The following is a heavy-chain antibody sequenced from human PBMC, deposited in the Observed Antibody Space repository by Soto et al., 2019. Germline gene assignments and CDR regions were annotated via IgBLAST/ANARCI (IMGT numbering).Heavy chain of an antibody. CDR1: GGSISSYY. J-gene: IGHJ3*02. CDR3: ARVVGDSSGWYEAFDI. V-gene: IGHV4-59*01. Sequence: SETLSLTCTVSGGSISSYYWSWIRQPPGKGLEWIGYIYYSGSTNYNPSLKSRVTISVDTSKNQFSLKLSSVTAADTAVYYCARVVGDSSGWYEAFDIWGQGTMVTVSS. CDR2: IYYSGST. D-gene: IGHD6-19*01.